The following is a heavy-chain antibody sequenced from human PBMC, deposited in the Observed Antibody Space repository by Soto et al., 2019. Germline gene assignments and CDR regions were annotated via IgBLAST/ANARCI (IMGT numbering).Heavy chain of an antibody. V-gene: IGHV1-18*04. CDR3: ARGRLCSSTSCYDLYYYYGMDV. D-gene: IGHD2-2*01. CDR2: ISAYNGNT. Sequence: QVQLVQSGAEVKKPGAAVKVSCKASGYTCTSYGISWVRQAPGQGLEWMGWISAYNGNTNYAQKLQGRVTMTTDTSTSTAYMELRSLRSDDTAVYYCARGRLCSSTSCYDLYYYYGMDVWGQGTTVTVSS. CDR1: GYTCTSYG. J-gene: IGHJ6*02.